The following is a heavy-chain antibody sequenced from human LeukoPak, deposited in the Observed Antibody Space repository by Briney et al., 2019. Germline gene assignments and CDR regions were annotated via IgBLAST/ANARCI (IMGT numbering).Heavy chain of an antibody. Sequence: ASVKVSCKASGYTFTGYYMHWVRQAPGQGLEWMGWINPNSGGTNYAQKFQGRVTMTRDTSISTVFMEMTRLRSDGTAVYYCGRVGGDGYYYGLDYWGQGTLVTVSS. CDR1: GYTFTGYY. CDR2: INPNSGGT. J-gene: IGHJ4*02. D-gene: IGHD5-24*01. CDR3: GRVGGDGYYYGLDY. V-gene: IGHV1-2*02.